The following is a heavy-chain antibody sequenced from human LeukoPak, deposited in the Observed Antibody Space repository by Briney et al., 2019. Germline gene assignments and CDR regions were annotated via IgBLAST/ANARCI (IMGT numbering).Heavy chain of an antibody. Sequence: GGSLRLSCAASGFTFSSYAMSWVRQAPGKGLEWVSGISGSGGSTYYADSVKGRFTISRDNSKNTLYLQMNSLRAEDTAVYYCAREGFPFWSGYDYWGQGTLVTVSS. CDR3: AREGFPFWSGYDY. J-gene: IGHJ4*02. CDR1: GFTFSSYA. CDR2: ISGSGGST. D-gene: IGHD3-3*01. V-gene: IGHV3-23*01.